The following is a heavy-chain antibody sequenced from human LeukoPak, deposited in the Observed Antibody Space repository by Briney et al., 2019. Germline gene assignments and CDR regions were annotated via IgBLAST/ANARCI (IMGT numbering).Heavy chain of an antibody. V-gene: IGHV4-39*07. J-gene: IGHJ6*03. D-gene: IGHD3-22*01. Sequence: PSETLSLTCTVSGGSISSSSYYWGWIRQSPGKGLEWIANIYYSGSTNYNPSLKSRVTISVDTSKNQFSLKLSSVTAADTAVYYCTRGSIAYYYMDVWGKGTTVTISS. CDR2: IYYSGST. CDR3: TRGSIAYYYMDV. CDR1: GGSISSSSYY.